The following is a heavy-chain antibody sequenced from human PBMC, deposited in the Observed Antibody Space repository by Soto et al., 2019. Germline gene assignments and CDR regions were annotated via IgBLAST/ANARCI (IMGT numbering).Heavy chain of an antibody. Sequence: QVQLVQSGAEVKKPGSSVKVSCKASGGTFSSYAISWVRQAPGQVLDWMGGIIHIFGTANYAQKFQGRVTITADESTSTAYMELSSLRSEDTAVYYCARGPDPDYGDYGHYFDYWGQGTLVTVSS. CDR3: ARGPDPDYGDYGHYFDY. J-gene: IGHJ4*02. D-gene: IGHD4-17*01. CDR1: GGTFSSYA. V-gene: IGHV1-69*01. CDR2: IIHIFGTA.